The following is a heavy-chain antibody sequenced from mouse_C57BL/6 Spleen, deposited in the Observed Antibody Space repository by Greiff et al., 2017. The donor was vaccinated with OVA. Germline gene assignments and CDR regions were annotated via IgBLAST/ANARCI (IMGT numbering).Heavy chain of an antibody. V-gene: IGHV1-55*01. CDR3: ARSLWPYEYTYYFDY. CDR2: IYPGSGST. CDR1: GYTFTSYW. J-gene: IGHJ2*01. Sequence: QVQLQQPGAELVKPGASVKMSCKASGYTFTSYWITWVKQRPGQGLEWIGDIYPGSGSTNYNEKFKSKATLTVDPSSSTAYMHLSSLTSEDSAVYYGARSLWPYEYTYYFDYWGQGTTLTVSS. D-gene: IGHD2-4*01.